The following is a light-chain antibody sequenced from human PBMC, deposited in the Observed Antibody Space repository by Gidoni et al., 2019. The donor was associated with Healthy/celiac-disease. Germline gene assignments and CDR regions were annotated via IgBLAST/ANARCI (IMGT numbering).Light chain of an antibody. CDR3: QVWDSSSDHVV. J-gene: IGLJ2*01. V-gene: IGLV3-21*02. CDR1: NIGSKS. Sequence: SYVLTQPPSVSVAPGQTAWITCGGNNIGSKSLHWYQQKPGHAPVLVVYYDSDRPSWLHERFSGSNSGNTATLTISRVEAGDEADYYCQVWDSSSDHVVFGGGTKLTVL. CDR2: YDS.